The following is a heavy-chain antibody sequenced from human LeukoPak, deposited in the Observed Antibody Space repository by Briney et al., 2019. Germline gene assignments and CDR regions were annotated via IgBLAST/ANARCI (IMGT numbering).Heavy chain of an antibody. CDR1: GGTFSSSA. CDR3: ATGLTNPLDY. CDR2: IIPMFGTA. J-gene: IGHJ4*02. Sequence: GASVKVSCKTSGGTFSSSAIRWVRQAPGQGLEWMGGIIPMFGTANYAQKFQGRVTITADKSTSTAYMELSSLRSEDTAVYYCATGLTNPLDYWGQGTLVTVSS. V-gene: IGHV1-69*06. D-gene: IGHD1-1*01.